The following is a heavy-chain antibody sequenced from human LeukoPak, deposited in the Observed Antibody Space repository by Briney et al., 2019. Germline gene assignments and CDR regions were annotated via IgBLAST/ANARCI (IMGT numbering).Heavy chain of an antibody. CDR3: AKNRVLRYFDWLSPDAFDI. CDR2: LRGSGGST. CDR1: GFSDSNFY. V-gene: IGHV3-23*01. Sequence: PGGSVRHLRAVSGFSDSNFYMMGVRQARGKGREGWSNLRGSGGSTYYADSVKGRFTISRDNSKNTLYLQMNSLRAEDTAVYYCAKNRVLRYFDWLSPDAFDIWGQGTMVTVSS. J-gene: IGHJ3*02. D-gene: IGHD3-9*01.